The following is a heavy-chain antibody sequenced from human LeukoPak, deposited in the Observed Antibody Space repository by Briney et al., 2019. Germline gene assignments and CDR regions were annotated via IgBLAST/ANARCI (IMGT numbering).Heavy chain of an antibody. D-gene: IGHD3-3*01. CDR3: ARGKYYDFWSGYYTGYYFDY. CDR2: ISAYNGNT. Sequence: ASVKVSCKASGYTFTSYGISWVRQAPGQGLEWMGWISAYNGNTNYAQKLQGRVTMTTDTSTSTAYMELRSLRSDDTAVYYCARGKYYDFWSGYYTGYYFDYWGQGTLVTVSS. V-gene: IGHV1-18*01. CDR1: GYTFTSYG. J-gene: IGHJ4*02.